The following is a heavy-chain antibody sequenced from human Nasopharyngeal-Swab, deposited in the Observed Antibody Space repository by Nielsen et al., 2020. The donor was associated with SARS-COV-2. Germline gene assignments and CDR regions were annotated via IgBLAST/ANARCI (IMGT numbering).Heavy chain of an antibody. CDR3: ASPGVGATTFDY. CDR2: IYYSGST. D-gene: IGHD1-26*01. V-gene: IGHV4-39*01. Sequence: GQAPGKGVAWIGSIYYSGSTYYNPSLKSRVTISVDTSKNQFSLKLSSVTAADTAVYYCASPGVGATTFDYWGQGTLVTVSS. J-gene: IGHJ4*02.